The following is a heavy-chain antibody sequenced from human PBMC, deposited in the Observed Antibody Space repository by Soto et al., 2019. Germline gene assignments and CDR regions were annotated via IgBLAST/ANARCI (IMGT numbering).Heavy chain of an antibody. CDR2: SYHTGNT. D-gene: IGHD2-2*01. J-gene: IGHJ5*01. Sequence: SETLCLTCTASGGSISDYSLWSWIRETPGKVLEWIGYSYHTGNTYYDPSLRSRVSISVDKSKSQFSLKLISVTAADTAVYFCARDEYQLLSSVSWFDSWGQGTLVTVSS. CDR1: GGSISDYSL. CDR3: ARDEYQLLSSVSWFDS. V-gene: IGHV4-30-4*01.